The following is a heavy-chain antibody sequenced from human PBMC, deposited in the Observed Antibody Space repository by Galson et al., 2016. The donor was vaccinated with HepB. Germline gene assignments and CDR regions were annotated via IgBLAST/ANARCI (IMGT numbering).Heavy chain of an antibody. CDR2: IGSSSSHT. V-gene: IGHV3-11*03. D-gene: IGHD2-21*02. CDR3: ARMNGLTEFDY. Sequence: SLRLSCATSGFTFSDYYMSWIRQAPGKGLEWISYIGSSSSHTSHADSVKGRFTISRDNAKSLYLQMNRLRAEDTATYYCARMNGLTEFDYWGQGTLVTVSS. J-gene: IGHJ4*02. CDR1: GFTFSDYY.